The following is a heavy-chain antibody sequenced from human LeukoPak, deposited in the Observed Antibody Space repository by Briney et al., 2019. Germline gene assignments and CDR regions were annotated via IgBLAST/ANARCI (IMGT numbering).Heavy chain of an antibody. CDR3: AKGYIGYDCSFDY. CDR2: ISTSSSYI. Sequence: PGGSLRLSCAASGFTFSSCAFNWVRQAPGQGLEWVSSISTSSSYIYYADSVKGRFTISRDNSKNTVYLQMNSLRAEDTAVYSCAKGYIGYDCSFDYWGQGTLVTVSS. D-gene: IGHD5-12*01. J-gene: IGHJ4*02. CDR1: GFTFSSCA. V-gene: IGHV3-21*04.